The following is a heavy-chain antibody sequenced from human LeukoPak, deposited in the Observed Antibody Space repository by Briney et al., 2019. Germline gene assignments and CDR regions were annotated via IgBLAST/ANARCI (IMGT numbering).Heavy chain of an antibody. D-gene: IGHD6-13*01. V-gene: IGHV3-7*01. CDR1: GFTFSSYS. Sequence: GGSLRLSCTASGFTFSSYSLNWVRQAPGKGLEWVANIKQDGSEKYYVDSVKGRFTISRDNAKNSLYLQMNSLRAEDTAVYYCARGWYSSSWYGFDYWGQGTLVTVSS. CDR3: ARGWYSSSWYGFDY. J-gene: IGHJ4*02. CDR2: IKQDGSEK.